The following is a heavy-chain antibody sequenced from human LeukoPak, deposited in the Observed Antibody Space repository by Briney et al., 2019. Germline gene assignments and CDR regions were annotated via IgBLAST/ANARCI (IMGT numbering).Heavy chain of an antibody. J-gene: IGHJ6*02. V-gene: IGHV3-30*18. Sequence: GGSLRLSCAASGFTFSSYGMHWVRQAPGKGLEWVAVISYDGSNKYYADSVKGRFTISRDNSKNTLYLQMNSLRAEDTAVYYCAKGGSGLYYYYYGMDVWGQGTTVTVSS. CDR3: AKGGSGLYYYYYGMDV. D-gene: IGHD3/OR15-3a*01. CDR1: GFTFSSYG. CDR2: ISYDGSNK.